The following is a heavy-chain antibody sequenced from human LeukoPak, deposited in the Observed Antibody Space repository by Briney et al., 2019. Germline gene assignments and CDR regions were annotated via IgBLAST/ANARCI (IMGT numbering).Heavy chain of an antibody. J-gene: IGHJ6*04. D-gene: IGHD6-13*01. CDR3: ARDPGGQQLEYGMDV. V-gene: IGHV3-53*01. Sequence: GGSLRLSCAASGFTVSSNYMSWVRQAPGKGLEWVSVIYSGGSTYYADSVKGRFTISRDNSKNTLYLQMNCLRAEDTAVYYCARDPGGQQLEYGMDVWGKGTTVTVSS. CDR2: IYSGGST. CDR1: GFTVSSNY.